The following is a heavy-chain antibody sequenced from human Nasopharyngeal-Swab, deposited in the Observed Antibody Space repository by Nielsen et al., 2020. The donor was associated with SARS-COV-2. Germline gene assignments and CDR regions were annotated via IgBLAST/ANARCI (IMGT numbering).Heavy chain of an antibody. CDR3: ARVRSGSYRDAFDI. CDR1: GFTFSSYA. D-gene: IGHD1-26*01. CDR2: ISYDGSNK. J-gene: IGHJ3*02. Sequence: GESLKISCAASGFTFSSYAMHWVRQAPGKGPEWVAVISYDGSNKYYADSVKGRFTISRDNSKNTLYLQMNSLRAEDTAVYYCARVRSGSYRDAFDIWGQGTMVTVSS. V-gene: IGHV3-30*04.